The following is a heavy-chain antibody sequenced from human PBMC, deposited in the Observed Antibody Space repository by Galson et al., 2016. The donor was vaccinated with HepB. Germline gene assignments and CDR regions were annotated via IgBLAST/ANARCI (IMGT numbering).Heavy chain of an antibody. V-gene: IGHV3-9*01. CDR1: RFTFDDYA. J-gene: IGHJ4*02. D-gene: IGHD3-9*01. CDR2: INWNGADI. CDR3: VKGGGWGLRNFFDF. Sequence: SLRLSCAASRFTFDDYAIHWVRQSPGKGLEWVSGINWNGADIGYADSVKGRFTISRDNAKTSLYLQMNSLRPEDTALYYCVKGGGWGLRNFFDFWGQGTLVTVSS.